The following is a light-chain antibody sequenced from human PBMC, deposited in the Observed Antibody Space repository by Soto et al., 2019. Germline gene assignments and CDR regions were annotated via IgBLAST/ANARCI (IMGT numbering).Light chain of an antibody. J-gene: IGKJ2*01. CDR3: QQRSNWPQNT. CDR2: DAS. Sequence: EIVLTQSPATLSLSPGETASLSCRASQSVSSDLAWYQQKPGQAPRLLIYDASNRATGIPARFSGSGSGTDFPLTISSLEPEDFAVYYCQQRSNWPQNTFGQGTKVEIK. CDR1: QSVSSD. V-gene: IGKV3-11*01.